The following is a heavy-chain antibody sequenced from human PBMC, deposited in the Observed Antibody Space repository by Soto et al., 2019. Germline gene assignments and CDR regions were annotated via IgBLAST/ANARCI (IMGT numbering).Heavy chain of an antibody. D-gene: IGHD2-8*01. CDR3: ARDNGLGEFDY. V-gene: IGHV4-59*01. Sequence: SETLSLTCTVSGGSISSYYWIWIRQPPGKGLEWIGYIYYSGSTNYNPSLKSRVTISVDTSKNQFSLKLSSVTAADTAVYYCARDNGLGEFDYWGQGTLVTVSS. J-gene: IGHJ4*02. CDR2: IYYSGST. CDR1: GGSISSYY.